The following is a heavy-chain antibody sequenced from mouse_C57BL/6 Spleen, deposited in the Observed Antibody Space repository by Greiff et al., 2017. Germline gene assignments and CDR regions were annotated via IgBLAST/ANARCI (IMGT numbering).Heavy chain of an antibody. CDR1: GYSITSGYY. CDR3: ARETTEGYFDV. Sequence: EVQLVESGPGLVTPSQSLSLTCSVTGYSITSGYYWNWIRQFPGNKLESMGYISYDGSNNYNPSLKNRISITSDTCENQFFLKLNAVTTEDTATYYCARETTEGYFDVWGTGTTVTVAS. CDR2: ISYDGSN. V-gene: IGHV3-6*01. D-gene: IGHD1-1*01. J-gene: IGHJ1*03.